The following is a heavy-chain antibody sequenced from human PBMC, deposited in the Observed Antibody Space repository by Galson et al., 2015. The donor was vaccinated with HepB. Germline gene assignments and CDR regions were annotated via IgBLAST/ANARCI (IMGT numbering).Heavy chain of an antibody. CDR3: ARPRYGGLGRGYYYYYGMDV. CDR1: GYSFPSYW. Sequence: QSGAEVKKPGESLKISCKGSGYSFPSYWIAWVRQIPGKGLEWMGIIYPGDSDTKYSPSFQGHVTISADKSISTAYLQWSSLKASDTAMYYCARPRYGGLGRGYYYYYGMDVWGQGTTVTVSS. V-gene: IGHV5-51*01. J-gene: IGHJ6*02. D-gene: IGHD4/OR15-4a*01. CDR2: IYPGDSDT.